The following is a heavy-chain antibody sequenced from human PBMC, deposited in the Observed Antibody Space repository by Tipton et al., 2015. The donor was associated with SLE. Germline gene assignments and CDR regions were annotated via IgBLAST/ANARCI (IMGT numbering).Heavy chain of an antibody. CDR3: ARALTYSSSSYYYYYYMDV. CDR1: GGSVSGYF. Sequence: TLSLTCAVYGGSVSGYFWSWIRQSPGKGLEWLGEINHGGGTNYNPSLKSRVTMLIDTSKNQFSLNLTSVTAADTAVYFCARALTYSSSSYYYYYYMDVWGKGTTVTVSS. D-gene: IGHD6-6*01. CDR2: INHGGGT. V-gene: IGHV4-34*01. J-gene: IGHJ6*03.